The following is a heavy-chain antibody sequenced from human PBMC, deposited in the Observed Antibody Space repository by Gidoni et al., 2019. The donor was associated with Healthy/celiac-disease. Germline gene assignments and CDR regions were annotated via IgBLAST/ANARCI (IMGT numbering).Heavy chain of an antibody. CDR3: ARGPVVVIATYYFDY. J-gene: IGHJ4*02. Sequence: QVQLVESGGGVVQPGRSLRLSCSASGFTFSRYAMHWVRQAPGKGLEWVAVISYDGSNKYYADSVKGRFTIARDNSKNTLYLQRNSLRAEDTAVYYCARGPVVVIATYYFDYWGQGTLVTVSS. D-gene: IGHD2-21*01. CDR2: ISYDGSNK. CDR1: GFTFSRYA. V-gene: IGHV3-30-3*01.